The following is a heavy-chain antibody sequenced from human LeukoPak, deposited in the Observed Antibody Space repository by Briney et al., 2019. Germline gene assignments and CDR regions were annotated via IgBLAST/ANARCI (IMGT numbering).Heavy chain of an antibody. CDR2: ISGSGGST. CDR1: GFTFSSYA. CDR3: AKDFPSIVVVVAATGHQLFDY. Sequence: PGGSLRLSCAASGFTFSSYAMSWDRQAPGKGLEWVSAISGSGGSTFYADSVKGRFNLSRDNSKNTLYLQMNSLRAEDTAVYYCAKDFPSIVVVVAATGHQLFDYWGQGTLVTVSS. J-gene: IGHJ4*02. V-gene: IGHV3-23*01. D-gene: IGHD2-15*01.